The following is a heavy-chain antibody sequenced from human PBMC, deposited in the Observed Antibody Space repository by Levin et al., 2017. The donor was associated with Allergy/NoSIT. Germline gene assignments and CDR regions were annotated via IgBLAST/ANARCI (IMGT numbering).Heavy chain of an antibody. Sequence: SETLSLTCTVSSGSISSGHYYWSWIRQHPGKGLEWIGHIYYSGATYYNPSLRSRVSISVETYTNQFSLKLTPVTAADTAVYYCVRIRNAGGKGWFDSWGQGTLVTVSS. V-gene: IGHV4-31*03. CDR3: VRIRNAGGKGWFDS. CDR1: SGSISSGHYY. J-gene: IGHJ5*01. CDR2: IYYSGAT. D-gene: IGHD4-23*01.